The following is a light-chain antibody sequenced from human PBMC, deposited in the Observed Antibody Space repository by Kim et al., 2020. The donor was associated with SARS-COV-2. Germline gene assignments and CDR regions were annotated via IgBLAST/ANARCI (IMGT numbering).Light chain of an antibody. J-gene: IGKJ2*03. CDR2: GAS. CDR3: QQYNNWPQS. Sequence: EIVMTQSPATLSVSPGERATLSCRASQRVSSNLAWYQQKPGQAPRLLIYGASTRATGIPARFSGSGSGTAFTLTISSLQSEDFAVYYCQQYNNWPQSFGQGTKLEI. CDR1: QRVSSN. V-gene: IGKV3D-15*01.